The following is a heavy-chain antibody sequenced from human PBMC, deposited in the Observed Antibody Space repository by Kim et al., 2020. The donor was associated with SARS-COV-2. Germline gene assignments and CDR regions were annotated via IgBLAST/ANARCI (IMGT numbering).Heavy chain of an antibody. V-gene: IGHV1-69*06. J-gene: IGHJ2*01. D-gene: IGHD2-2*01. CDR3: ARGYSVASTSNDFCCDFDL. CDR2: IVPVFGTT. CDR1: GCTLTNLS. Sequence: SVKVSCKASGCTLTNLSMHWVRQAPGQGLEWMGGIVPVFGTTIYAQKFQGRVTITADTSTNTAYMELSSLRSEDTAVYYCARGYSVASTSNDFCCDFDL.